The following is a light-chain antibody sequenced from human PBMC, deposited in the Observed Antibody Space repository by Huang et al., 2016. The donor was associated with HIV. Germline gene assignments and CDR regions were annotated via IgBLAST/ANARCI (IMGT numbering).Light chain of an antibody. CDR1: QSVSTN. J-gene: IGKJ4*01. CDR3: QQYDNWPPLT. Sequence: EVVLTQSPGTLSVSPGERATLSCRASQSVSTNLAWYQSKPGQAPRLLIFSASTRATDIPARFSGSVAGTEFTLTISSLQSEDFAVYYCQQYDNWPPLTFGGGTRVDIK. CDR2: SAS. V-gene: IGKV3-15*01.